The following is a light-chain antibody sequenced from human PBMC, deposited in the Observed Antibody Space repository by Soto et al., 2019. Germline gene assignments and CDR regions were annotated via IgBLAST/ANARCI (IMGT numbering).Light chain of an antibody. CDR3: QQYGTLLIT. Sequence: EIVLTQSPGTLSLSPGERATLSCRTSQSVSSSYLAWYQQKPGQAPRLLIYGASNRATGIPDRFSGSGSGTEFTLTISRMEPEHFGVYYCQQYGTLLITFGPGTKVDIK. J-gene: IGKJ3*01. CDR2: GAS. V-gene: IGKV3-20*01. CDR1: QSVSSSY.